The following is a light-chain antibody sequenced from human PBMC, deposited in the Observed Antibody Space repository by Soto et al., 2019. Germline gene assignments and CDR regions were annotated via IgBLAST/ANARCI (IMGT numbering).Light chain of an antibody. CDR3: QSYDSSLSGSV. Sequence: QSVLTQPPSVSGAPGQRVTISCAGSTFNIGAGYDVHWYQQLPGTAPKLLIYGNSNRPSGVPDRFSGSKSGTSASLAITGLQAEHEADYYCQSYDSSLSGSVFGGGTKLTVL. CDR1: TFNIGAGYD. J-gene: IGLJ2*01. V-gene: IGLV1-40*01. CDR2: GNS.